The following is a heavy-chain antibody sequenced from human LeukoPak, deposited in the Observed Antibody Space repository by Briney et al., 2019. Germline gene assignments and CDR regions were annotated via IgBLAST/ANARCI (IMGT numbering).Heavy chain of an antibody. D-gene: IGHD6-19*01. CDR2: ISGRFSDT. V-gene: IGHV3-23*01. CDR1: GFTFSSYA. Sequence: PGGSLRLSCAASGFTFSSYAMSWVRQAPGKGLEWVSVISGRFSDTYYADSVRGRFTISRDNSKNTLYLQMNSLRAEDTAVYYCAKLIIPLGGRYFDYWGQGTLVTVSS. CDR3: AKLIIPLGGRYFDY. J-gene: IGHJ4*02.